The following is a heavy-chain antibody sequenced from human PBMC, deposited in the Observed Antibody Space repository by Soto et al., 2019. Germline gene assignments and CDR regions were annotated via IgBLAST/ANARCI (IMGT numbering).Heavy chain of an antibody. Sequence: QVQLVESGGGVVQPGRSLRLSCAASGFTFSSYGMHWVRQAPGKGLEWVAVIWYDGSNKYYADSVKGRVTLSRDNSKNPLYLQMNSLRAEDTAVYCCARRSSVVTPDYWGQGTLVTVCS. CDR3: ARRSSVVTPDY. CDR1: GFTFSSYG. V-gene: IGHV3-33*01. D-gene: IGHD2-21*02. CDR2: IWYDGSNK. J-gene: IGHJ4*02.